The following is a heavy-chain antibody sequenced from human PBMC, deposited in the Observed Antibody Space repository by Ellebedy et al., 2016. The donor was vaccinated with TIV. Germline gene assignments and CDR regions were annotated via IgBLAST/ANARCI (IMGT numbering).Heavy chain of an antibody. V-gene: IGHV5-51*04. CDR1: GYSFTSYW. Sequence: KVSCKGSGYSFTSYWIGWVRQMPVKGLEWMGNIYPGDSNTAYSPSFQGQVTISADKPISSAYLQWSSLKASDTAMYYCVRGPLGYCSGGSCSADYWGQGTLVTVSS. CDR2: IYPGDSNT. CDR3: VRGPLGYCSGGSCSADY. J-gene: IGHJ4*02. D-gene: IGHD2-15*01.